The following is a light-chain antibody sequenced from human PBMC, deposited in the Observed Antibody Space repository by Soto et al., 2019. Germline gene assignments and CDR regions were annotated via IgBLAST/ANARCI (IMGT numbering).Light chain of an antibody. Sequence: DIQMTQSPSTLSASVGDRVTITCRASQSISVWLAWYQQKPGKAPNLLIYKASSLKSGVPSRFSGSGSGTEFPLTISSLQPDDFATYYCQHYNNYPWTFGQGTKVDIK. V-gene: IGKV1-5*03. CDR3: QHYNNYPWT. J-gene: IGKJ1*01. CDR1: QSISVW. CDR2: KAS.